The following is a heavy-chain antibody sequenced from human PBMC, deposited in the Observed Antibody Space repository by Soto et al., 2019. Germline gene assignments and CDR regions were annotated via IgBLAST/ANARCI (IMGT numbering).Heavy chain of an antibody. CDR1: GGSMSSSY. D-gene: IGHD5-18*01. CDR3: ARVSGIQLWFKRDYYYYGMDV. V-gene: IGHV4-59*01. Sequence: PSETLSLTCTVSGGSMSSSYWSWIRQSPGNELEWIGYIYYSGSTNYNPSLKSRVTISVDTSKNQFSLKLSSVTAADTAVYYCARVSGIQLWFKRDYYYYGMDVWGQGTTVTVSS. CDR2: IYYSGST. J-gene: IGHJ6*02.